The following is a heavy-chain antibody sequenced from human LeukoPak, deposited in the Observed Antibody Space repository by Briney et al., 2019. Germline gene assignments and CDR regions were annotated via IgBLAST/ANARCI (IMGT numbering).Heavy chain of an antibody. CDR1: GGSIGIYY. CDR2: IYTSGST. D-gene: IGHD3-10*01. CDR3: ARDRALRPDY. V-gene: IGHV4-4*07. Sequence: PSETLSLTCTVSGGSIGIYYRSWIRQPAGKGLEWIGRIYTSGSTNYNPSLKSRVTMSVDTSKNQFSLKLSSVTAADTVVYYCARDRALRPDYWGQGTLVTVSS. J-gene: IGHJ4*02.